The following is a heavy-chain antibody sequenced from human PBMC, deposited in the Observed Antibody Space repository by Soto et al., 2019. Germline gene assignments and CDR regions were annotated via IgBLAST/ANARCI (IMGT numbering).Heavy chain of an antibody. CDR2: ISSSSSYI. V-gene: IGHV3-21*01. J-gene: IGHJ3*02. Sequence: GGSLRLSCAASGFTFSSYSMNWVRQAPGKGLEWVPSISSSSSYIYYADSVKGRFTISRDNAKKSLYLQMNSLRAEDTAVYYCAREGQQQQIGAFDIWGQGTMVTVSS. CDR3: AREGQQQQIGAFDI. D-gene: IGHD6-13*01. CDR1: GFTFSSYS.